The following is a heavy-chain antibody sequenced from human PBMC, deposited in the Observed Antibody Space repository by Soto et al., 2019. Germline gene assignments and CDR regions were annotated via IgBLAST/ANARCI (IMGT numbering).Heavy chain of an antibody. CDR2: IYYTGST. CDR3: ARRVRGGSEYFDY. CDR1: GDSISTGNSISSYF. J-gene: IGHJ4*02. Sequence: QVQLQESGPGLVKPSETLSLTCTVSGDSISTGNSISSYFWSWIRQPPGKGLERIGYIYYTGSTNYNPSLKSRVTISLDTSKNQYSLRLPSVTAADTAVYFCARRVRGGSEYFDYWGQGTLVTVSS. V-gene: IGHV4-61*01. D-gene: IGHD3-10*01.